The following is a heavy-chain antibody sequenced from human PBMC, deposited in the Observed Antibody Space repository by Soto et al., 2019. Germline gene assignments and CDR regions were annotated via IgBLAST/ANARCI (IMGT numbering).Heavy chain of an antibody. J-gene: IGHJ5*02. V-gene: IGHV3-49*03. CDR1: GFIFSDQA. CDR2: IGGTPDGGRV. Sequence: EEEVVESGGGLAQPGRSLRLSCSASGFIFSDQAMTWIRRAPGRGLEWVAFIGGTPDGGRVEYDASARGRFTISRDDAKRSVYLQMNSLRTDDTGVDYCTWGRFGYYGTWGQGTPVTVSS. CDR3: TWGRFGYYGT. D-gene: IGHD3-3*01.